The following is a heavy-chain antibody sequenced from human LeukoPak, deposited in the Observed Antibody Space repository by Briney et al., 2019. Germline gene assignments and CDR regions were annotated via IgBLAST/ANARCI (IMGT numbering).Heavy chain of an antibody. Sequence: GGSLRLSCAASGFTFSNAWMSWVRQAPGKGLEWVGRIKSTTDGGTTDYAAPVKGRFTISRDDSKNTLYLQMNSLKTEDTAVYYCTTEIDYGDYADFLEFDIWGQGTMVTISS. CDR3: TTEIDYGDYADFLEFDI. V-gene: IGHV3-15*01. CDR1: GFTFSNAW. D-gene: IGHD4-17*01. CDR2: IKSTTDGGTT. J-gene: IGHJ3*02.